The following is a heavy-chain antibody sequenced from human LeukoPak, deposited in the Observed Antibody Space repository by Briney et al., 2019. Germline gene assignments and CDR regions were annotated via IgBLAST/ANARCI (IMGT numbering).Heavy chain of an antibody. CDR1: GGTFSSYA. J-gene: IGHJ5*02. Sequence: SVKISCKASGGTFSSYAISWVRQAPGQGLEWMGRIIPIFGTANYAQKFQGRVTITTDESTSTAYMELSSLRSEDTAVYYCARDLLLSGVVVVPAATMNWFDPRGQGTLVTVSS. CDR3: ARDLLLSGVVVVPAATMNWFDP. CDR2: IIPIFGTA. V-gene: IGHV1-69*05. D-gene: IGHD2-2*01.